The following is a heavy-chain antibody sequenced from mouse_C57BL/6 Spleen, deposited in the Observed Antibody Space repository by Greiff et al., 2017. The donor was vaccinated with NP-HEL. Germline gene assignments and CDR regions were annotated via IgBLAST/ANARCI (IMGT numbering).Heavy chain of an antibody. J-gene: IGHJ2*01. CDR2: IYPSDSET. V-gene: IGHV1-61*01. D-gene: IGHD1-1*01. CDR3: ARGATVVEDYFDY. CDR1: GYTFTSYW. Sequence: VQLQQPGAELVRPGSSVKLSCKASGYTFTSYWMDWVKQRPGQGLEWIGNIYPSDSETHYNQKFKDKATLTVDKSSSTAYMQLSSLTSEDSAVYYCARGATVVEDYFDYWGQGTTLTVSS.